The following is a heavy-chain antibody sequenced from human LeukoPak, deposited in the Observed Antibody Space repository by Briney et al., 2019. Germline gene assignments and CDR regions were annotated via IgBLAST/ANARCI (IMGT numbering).Heavy chain of an antibody. CDR2: VNLQGST. CDR3: AREGGPYRPIDY. Sequence: SGTLSLTCGVSGGSISNTNWWTWVRQPPGKGLEWIGEVNLQGSTNYNPSLKSRVAISVDKSENHISLKLTPAAAADTAVYYCAREGGPYRPIDYSGQGTPVTVAS. J-gene: IGHJ4*02. CDR1: GGSISNTNW. V-gene: IGHV4-4*02.